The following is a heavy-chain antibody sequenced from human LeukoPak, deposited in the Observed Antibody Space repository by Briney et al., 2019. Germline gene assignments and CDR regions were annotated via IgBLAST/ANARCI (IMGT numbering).Heavy chain of an antibody. J-gene: IGHJ3*02. V-gene: IGHV4-30-4*01. Sequence: SETLSLTRAVSVGSISIGDYYWSWIRQPPGKGLEWIGYIYYRGSNYNNPPLKSRVTISEDTSKNQFSLKLSSVTAANTAVYYCARAPVLLDYYDSSGLPLNDAFDIWGQGTMVTVSS. CDR1: VGSISIGDYY. D-gene: IGHD3-22*01. CDR2: IYYRGSN. CDR3: ARAPVLLDYYDSSGLPLNDAFDI.